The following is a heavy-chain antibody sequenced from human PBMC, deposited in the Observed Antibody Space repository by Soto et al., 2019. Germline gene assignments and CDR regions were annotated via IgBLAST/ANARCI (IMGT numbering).Heavy chain of an antibody. D-gene: IGHD2-15*01. V-gene: IGHV1-69*13. J-gene: IGHJ5*02. CDR2: IIPIFGTA. CDR3: ARVPPLVEGWFDP. Sequence: SVKVSCKASGGTFSSYAISWVRQAPGQGLEWMGGIIPIFGTANYAQKFQGRVTITADESTSTAYMELSSLRSEDTAVYYCARVPPLVEGWFDPWGQGTLVPVSP. CDR1: GGTFSSYA.